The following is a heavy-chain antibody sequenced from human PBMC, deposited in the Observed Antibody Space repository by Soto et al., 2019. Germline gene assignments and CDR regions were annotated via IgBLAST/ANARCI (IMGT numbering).Heavy chain of an antibody. CDR2: IYYSGST. J-gene: IGHJ4*02. V-gene: IGHV4-39*01. D-gene: IGHD6-13*01. CDR3: ARLEVIAAAGTGLFDY. Sequence: PSETLSLTCTVSGGSISSSSYYWGWIRQPPGKGLEWIGSIYYSGSTYYNPSLKSRVTISVDTSKNQFSLKLSSVTAADTAVYYCARLEVIAAAGTGLFDYWGQGTLVTVSS. CDR1: GGSISSSSYY.